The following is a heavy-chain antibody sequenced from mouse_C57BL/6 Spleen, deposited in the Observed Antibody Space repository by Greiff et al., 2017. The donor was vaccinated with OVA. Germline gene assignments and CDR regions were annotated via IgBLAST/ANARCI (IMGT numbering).Heavy chain of an antibody. J-gene: IGHJ3*01. CDR2: IYPGSGNT. V-gene: IGHV1-76*01. CDR3: ARGGGSSLAY. D-gene: IGHD1-1*01. CDR1: GYTFTDYY. Sequence: QVQLKQSGAELVRPGASVKLSCKASGYTFTDYYINWVKQRPGQGLEWIARIYPGSGNTYYNEKFKGKATLTAEKSSSTAYMQLSSLTSEDSAVYFCARGGGSSLAYWGQGTLVTVSA.